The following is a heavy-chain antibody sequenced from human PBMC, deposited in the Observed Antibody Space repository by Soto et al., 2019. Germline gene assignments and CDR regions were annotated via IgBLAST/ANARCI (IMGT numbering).Heavy chain of an antibody. D-gene: IGHD3-3*01. Sequence: QVQLVQSGAEVKKPGASVKVSCKASGYTFTSYGISWVRQAPGHGLEWMGWISAYNGNTNYAQKLQVRVTMTTDTSTSTAYMELRSLRSDDTAVYYCARDPLITIFGVVTRRWFDPWGQGTLVTVSS. CDR3: ARDPLITIFGVVTRRWFDP. V-gene: IGHV1-18*01. CDR1: GYTFTSYG. CDR2: ISAYNGNT. J-gene: IGHJ5*02.